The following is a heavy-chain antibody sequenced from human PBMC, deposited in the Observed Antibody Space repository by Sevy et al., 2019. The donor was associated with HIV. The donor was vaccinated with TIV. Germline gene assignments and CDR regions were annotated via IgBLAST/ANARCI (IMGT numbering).Heavy chain of an antibody. D-gene: IGHD6-13*01. Sequence: SETLSLTCAVYGGSFSGYYWSWIRQPPGKGLEWIGEINHSGSTNYNPSLKSRVTISVDTSKNQFSLKLSSVTAADTAVYYCASYLGIAAAGTRGFGYWGQGTLVTVSS. V-gene: IGHV4-34*01. CDR3: ASYLGIAAAGTRGFGY. CDR2: INHSGST. J-gene: IGHJ4*02. CDR1: GGSFSGYY.